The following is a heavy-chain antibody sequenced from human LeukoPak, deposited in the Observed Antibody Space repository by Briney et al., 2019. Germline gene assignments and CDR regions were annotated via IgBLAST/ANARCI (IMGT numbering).Heavy chain of an antibody. CDR3: ARVPDYDFWSGYDDAFDI. D-gene: IGHD3-3*01. CDR1: GFTFDDYG. J-gene: IGHJ3*02. Sequence: GGYLRLSCAASGFTFDDYGMSWVRQALGKGLEWVSRINWNGGRTGYVDSVKGRFTISRDNAKSSLYLQMNSLRAEDTALYYCARVPDYDFWSGYDDAFDIWGQGTMVTVSS. V-gene: IGHV3-20*04. CDR2: INWNGGRT.